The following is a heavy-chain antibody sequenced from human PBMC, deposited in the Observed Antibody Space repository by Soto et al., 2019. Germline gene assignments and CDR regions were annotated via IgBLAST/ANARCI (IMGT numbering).Heavy chain of an antibody. CDR1: GGSISSGDYY. Sequence: QVQLQESGPGLVKPSQTLSLTCTVSGGSISSGDYYWSWIRQPPGKGLEWIGYIYYSGSTYYNPSLKSRVTISVDTSKNQFSLKLSSVTAADTAVYYCVREDIVVVPAVPQQHYYYYGMDVWGQGTTVTVSS. CDR2: IYYSGST. D-gene: IGHD2-2*01. CDR3: VREDIVVVPAVPQQHYYYYGMDV. V-gene: IGHV4-30-4*01. J-gene: IGHJ6*02.